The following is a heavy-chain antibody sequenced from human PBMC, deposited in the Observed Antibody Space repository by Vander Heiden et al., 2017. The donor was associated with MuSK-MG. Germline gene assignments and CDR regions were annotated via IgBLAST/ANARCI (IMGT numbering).Heavy chain of an antibody. CDR2: IRYDGSNK. CDR3: AKDWSGYYEYFDY. D-gene: IGHD3-3*01. J-gene: IGHJ4*02. CDR1: GFTFSSYG. V-gene: IGHV3-30*02. Sequence: QVQLVESGGGVVQPGGSLRLSWPAYGFTFSSYGMHWVRQAPGKGLEWVAFIRYDGSNKYYADSVKGRFTISRDNSKNTLYLQLNSLRAEDTAVYYCAKDWSGYYEYFDYWCQGTLVTVSS.